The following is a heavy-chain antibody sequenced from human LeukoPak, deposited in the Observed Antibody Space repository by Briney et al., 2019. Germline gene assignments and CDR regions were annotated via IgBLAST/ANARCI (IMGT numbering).Heavy chain of an antibody. J-gene: IGHJ5*02. D-gene: IGHD6-25*01. V-gene: IGHV4-59*01. CDR1: GGSISSYY. CDR3: ARGGASSEWFDP. CDR2: IHSSGTT. Sequence: SETLSLTCTASGGSISSYYWSWIRQPPGKGLEWIAFIHSSGTTNYNPSLKSRVSISVDTSNNQFSLSVNSVTAADTAVYYCARGGASSEWFDPWGQGTLVTVSS.